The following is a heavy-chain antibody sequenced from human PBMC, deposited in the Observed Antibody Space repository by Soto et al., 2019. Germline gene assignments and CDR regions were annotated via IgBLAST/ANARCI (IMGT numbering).Heavy chain of an antibody. CDR2: ISSSSSTTM. D-gene: IGHD3-22*01. CDR1: GFTFSGYS. V-gene: IGHV3-48*01. CDR3: ARGLDY. Sequence: EVQLVESGGGLVQPGESLRLSCAASGFTFSGYSMNWVRQAPGKGLEWVSYISSSSSTTMYYADSVRGRFTISRDNAKSSLYLQINSLSAEDRDVYYCARGLDYWRQGTLVTVSS. J-gene: IGHJ4*02.